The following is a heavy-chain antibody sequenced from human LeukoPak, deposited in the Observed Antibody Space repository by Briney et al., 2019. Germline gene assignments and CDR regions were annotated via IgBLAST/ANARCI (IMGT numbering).Heavy chain of an antibody. J-gene: IGHJ4*02. Sequence: PSETLSLTCTVSGDSISSYYWSWIRQPPGKGLEWIGYMYYSGTTNYNPSLKSRVTISVDTSKNQSSLKLSSVTAADTAVYYCARHTYDSSGNYYLNYWGQGTLVTVSS. CDR2: MYYSGTT. CDR3: ARHTYDSSGNYYLNY. D-gene: IGHD3-22*01. CDR1: GDSISSYY. V-gene: IGHV4-59*08.